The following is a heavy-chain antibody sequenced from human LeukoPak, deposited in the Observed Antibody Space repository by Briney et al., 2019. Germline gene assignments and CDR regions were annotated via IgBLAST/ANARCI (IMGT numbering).Heavy chain of an antibody. D-gene: IGHD5-12*01. CDR1: GFTFSSYG. J-gene: IGHJ4*02. Sequence: PGRSLRLSCAASGFTFSSYGMHWGRQAPGKGLEWVAVIWYDGSNKYYADSVKGRFTISRDNSKNTLYLQMNSLRAEDTAVYYCAKEKGGYYFDYWGQGTLVTVSS. V-gene: IGHV3-33*06. CDR3: AKEKGGYYFDY. CDR2: IWYDGSNK.